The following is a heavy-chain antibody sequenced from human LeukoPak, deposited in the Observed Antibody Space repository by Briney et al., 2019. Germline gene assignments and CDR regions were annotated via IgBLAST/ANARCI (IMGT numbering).Heavy chain of an antibody. CDR1: GFTFDDYT. J-gene: IGHJ4*02. Sequence: GGSLRLSCAASGFTFDDYTMSWVRQAPGKGLEWVSAISGSGGSTYYADSVKGRFTISRDNSKNTLYLQMNSLRAEDTAVYYCAKTPNYYGSGSLVAFDYWGQGTLVTVSS. CDR3: AKTPNYYGSGSLVAFDY. V-gene: IGHV3-23*01. D-gene: IGHD3-10*01. CDR2: ISGSGGST.